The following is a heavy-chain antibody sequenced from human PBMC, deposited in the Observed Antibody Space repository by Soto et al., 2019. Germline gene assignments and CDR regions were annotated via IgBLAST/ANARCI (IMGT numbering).Heavy chain of an antibody. CDR2: IYYSGST. Sequence: SETLSLTCTVSGGSISSGDYYWSWIRQPPGKGLEWIGYIYYSGSTYYNPSLKSRVTISVDTSKNQFSLKLSSVTAADTAVYYCARGVWFGELFYGPYYYYYGMDVWGQGTTVTVSS. J-gene: IGHJ6*02. D-gene: IGHD3-10*01. CDR3: ARGVWFGELFYGPYYYYYGMDV. V-gene: IGHV4-30-4*01. CDR1: GGSISSGDYY.